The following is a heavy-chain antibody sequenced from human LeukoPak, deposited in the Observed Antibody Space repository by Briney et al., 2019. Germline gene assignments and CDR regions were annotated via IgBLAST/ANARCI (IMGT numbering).Heavy chain of an antibody. CDR3: AKDRLPYSSGFDY. CDR2: IKQDGSEK. Sequence: PGGSLRLSCAASGFTFSSYWMSWVRQAPGKGLEWVANIKQDGSEKYYVDSVKGRFTISRDNAKNSLYLQMNSLRAEDTAVYYCAKDRLPYSSGFDYWGQGTLVTVSS. CDR1: GFTFSSYW. V-gene: IGHV3-7*01. D-gene: IGHD6-19*01. J-gene: IGHJ4*02.